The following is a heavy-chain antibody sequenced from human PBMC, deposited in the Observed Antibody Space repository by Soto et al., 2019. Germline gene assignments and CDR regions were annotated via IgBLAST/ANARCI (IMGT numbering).Heavy chain of an antibody. CDR2: INPAGTIT. CDR1: GFPFSHYW. CDR3: TSDTFGLRDT. J-gene: IGHJ5*02. V-gene: IGHV3-74*01. D-gene: IGHD3-16*01. Sequence: GGSLRLSCAASGFPFSHYWMHWVRQTPGKGLVWVSRINPAGTITNYADSVEGRFTISRDNADSALFLQMNSLSAEDTAIYYCTSDTFGLRDTWGQGALVTVSS.